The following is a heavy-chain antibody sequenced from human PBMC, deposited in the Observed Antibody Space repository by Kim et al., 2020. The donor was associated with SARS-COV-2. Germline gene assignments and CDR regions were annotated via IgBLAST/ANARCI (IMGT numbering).Heavy chain of an antibody. V-gene: IGHV3-30*18. CDR3: AKEEGSGYSSGWTYYYYGMDV. CDR1: GVTFSSYG. CDR2: ISYDGSNK. J-gene: IGHJ6*02. Sequence: GGSLRLSCAASGVTFSSYGMHWVRQAPGKGLEWVAVISYDGSNKYYADSVKGRFTISRDNSKNTLYLQMNSLRAEDTAVYYCAKEEGSGYSSGWTYYYYGMDVWGPGTTVTVSS. D-gene: IGHD6-19*01.